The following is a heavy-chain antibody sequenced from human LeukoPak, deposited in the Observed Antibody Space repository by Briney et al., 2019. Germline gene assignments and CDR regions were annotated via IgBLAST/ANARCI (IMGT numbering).Heavy chain of an antibody. Sequence: GGSLRLSCAASGFAFSTYAMHWVRQAPGKGLEWVAVISFDGSTKYYADSVKGCFTISRDNSKNTLYLQMNGLRTEDTAMYYCTRRGGGYEFDYWGQGTLVTVSS. J-gene: IGHJ4*02. CDR1: GFAFSTYA. D-gene: IGHD5-12*01. CDR3: TRRGGGYEFDY. V-gene: IGHV3-30-3*01. CDR2: ISFDGSTK.